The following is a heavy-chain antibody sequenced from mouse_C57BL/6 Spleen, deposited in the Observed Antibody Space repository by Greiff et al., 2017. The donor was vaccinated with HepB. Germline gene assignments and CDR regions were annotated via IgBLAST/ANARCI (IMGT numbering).Heavy chain of an antibody. CDR3: ARRLLSFDY. CDR1: GFTFSSYG. CDR2: ISSGGSYT. Sequence: EVQVVESGGDLVKPGGSLKLSCAASGFTFSSYGMSWVRQTPDKRLEWVATISSGGSYTYYPDSVKGRFTISRDNAKNTLYLQMSSLKSEDTAMYYCARRLLSFDYWGQGTTLTVSS. V-gene: IGHV5-6*01. D-gene: IGHD1-1*02. J-gene: IGHJ2*01.